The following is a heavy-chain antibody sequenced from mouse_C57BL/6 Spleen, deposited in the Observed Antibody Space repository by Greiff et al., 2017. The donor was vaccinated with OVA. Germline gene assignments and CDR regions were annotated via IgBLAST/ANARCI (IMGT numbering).Heavy chain of an antibody. CDR3: ARSGDYYGSSFDY. V-gene: IGHV1-63*01. D-gene: IGHD1-1*01. Sequence: QVQLQQSGAELVRPGTSVKMSCKASGYTFTNYWIGWAKQRPGHGLEWIGDIYPGGGYTNYNEKFKGKATLTADKSSSTAYMQFSSLTSEDSAIYYCARSGDYYGSSFDYWGQGTTLTVSS. J-gene: IGHJ2*01. CDR2: IYPGGGYT. CDR1: GYTFTNYW.